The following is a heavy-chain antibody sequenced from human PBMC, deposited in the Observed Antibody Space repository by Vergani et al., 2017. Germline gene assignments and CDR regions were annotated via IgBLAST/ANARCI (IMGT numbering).Heavy chain of an antibody. Sequence: EVQLVQSGAEVKKPGASVKVSCKASGYTFTSYDINWVRQATGQGLEWMGIIYPGDSDTRYSPSFQGQVTISADKSISTAYLQWSSLKASDTAMYYCARGGWNYDLSGGVSYFDYWGQGTLVTVSS. V-gene: IGHV5-51*01. D-gene: IGHD1-7*01. CDR2: IYPGDSDT. J-gene: IGHJ4*02. CDR3: ARGGWNYDLSGGVSYFDY. CDR1: GYTFTSYD.